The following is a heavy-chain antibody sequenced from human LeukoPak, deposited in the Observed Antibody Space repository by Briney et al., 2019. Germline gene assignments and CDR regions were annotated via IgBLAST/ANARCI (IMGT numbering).Heavy chain of an antibody. V-gene: IGHV4-39*01. CDR3: ARSTSGSYFWADK. Sequence: SETLSLTCAVYGGSFSGYYWGWIRQSPGKGLEWIGSIYYSGSTYYNPSLKSRVTISVDTSKSQFSLKLTSVTAADTAVYYCARSTSGSYFWADKWGQGTLVTVSS. CDR2: IYYSGST. J-gene: IGHJ4*02. D-gene: IGHD1-26*01. CDR1: GGSFSGYY.